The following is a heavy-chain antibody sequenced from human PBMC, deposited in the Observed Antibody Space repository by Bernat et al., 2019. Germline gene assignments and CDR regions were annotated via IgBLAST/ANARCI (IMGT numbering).Heavy chain of an antibody. CDR1: GYTFTGYY. CDR3: ASGAAGGGGYYFDY. Sequence: QVQLVQSGAEVKKPGASVKVSCKASGYTFTGYYMHWVRQAPGQGLEWMGWINPNSGGTNYAQKFQGGVTMTRNTSISTAYMEMSRLGSDDTAVYYWASGAAGGGGYYFDYWGQGTLVTVSS. J-gene: IGHJ4*02. CDR2: INPNSGGT. D-gene: IGHD6-13*01. V-gene: IGHV1-2*02.